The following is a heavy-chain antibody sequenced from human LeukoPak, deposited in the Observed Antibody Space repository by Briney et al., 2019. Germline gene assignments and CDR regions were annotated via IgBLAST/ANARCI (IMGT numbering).Heavy chain of an antibody. Sequence: SETLSLTCTVSGGSISSYYWSWIRQPAGKGLEWIGRIYTSGSTNYNPSLKSRVTMSVDTSKNQFSLKLSSVTAADTAVYYCARDVSYYGSGSPLYNSFDPWGQGTLVTVSS. CDR2: IYTSGST. J-gene: IGHJ5*02. CDR1: GGSISSYY. CDR3: ARDVSYYGSGSPLYNSFDP. V-gene: IGHV4-4*07. D-gene: IGHD3-10*01.